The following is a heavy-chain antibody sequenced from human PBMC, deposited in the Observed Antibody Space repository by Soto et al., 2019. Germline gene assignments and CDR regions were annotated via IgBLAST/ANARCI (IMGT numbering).Heavy chain of an antibody. D-gene: IGHD2-2*01. V-gene: IGHV3-11*01. CDR2: ISGSGRTI. J-gene: IGHJ1*01. Sequence: GGSLRLSCAASGFTFSDYYMSWIRQAPGKGLEWVSYISGSGRTIYYADSVKGRFTISRDNAKTSLYLQMNSLRAEDTAVYYCARSRLVVVPSASAENFQHWGQGTLVTVSS. CDR1: GFTFSDYY. CDR3: ARSRLVVVPSASAENFQH.